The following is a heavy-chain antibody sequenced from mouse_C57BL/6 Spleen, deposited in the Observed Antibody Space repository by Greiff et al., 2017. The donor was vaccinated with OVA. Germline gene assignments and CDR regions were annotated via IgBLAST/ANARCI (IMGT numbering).Heavy chain of an antibody. CDR1: GFSLTSYG. V-gene: IGHV2-5*01. J-gene: IGHJ4*01. Sequence: QVQLKQSGLGLVQPSQSLSITCTVSGFSLTSYGVHWVRQSPGKGLEWLGVIWRGGSTDYNAAFMSRLSITKDNSKSQVFFKMNSLQADDTAIYYCAKNYDYDGYYAMDYWGQGTSVTVSS. D-gene: IGHD2-4*01. CDR3: AKNYDYDGYYAMDY. CDR2: IWRGGST.